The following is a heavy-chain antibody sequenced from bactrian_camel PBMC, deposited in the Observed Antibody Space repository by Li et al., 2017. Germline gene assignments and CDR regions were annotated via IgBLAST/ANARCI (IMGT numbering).Heavy chain of an antibody. J-gene: IGHJ4*01. Sequence: VQLVESGGGSVQAGGSLRLSCTHSGYIPSRHCMGWFRQAPGKAREGIASITSGSGTGYAESVKGRFTISEDNTGNTVHLQMDNLKPEDSAMYYCAAKAKGVPCSSLYRAYRYEYWGQGTQVTVS. CDR2: ITSGSGT. V-gene: IGHV3S53*01. CDR1: GYIPSRHC. CDR3: AAKAKGVPCSSLYRAYRYEY.